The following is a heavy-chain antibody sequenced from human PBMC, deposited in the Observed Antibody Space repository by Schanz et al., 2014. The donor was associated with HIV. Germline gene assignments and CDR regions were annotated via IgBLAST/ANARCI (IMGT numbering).Heavy chain of an antibody. V-gene: IGHV3-21*01. Sequence: ELQLVESGGRLVKPGGSLRLSCAASGFTFSSYGMNWVRQAPGKGLEWVSSITSGGYIYYADSLRGRFTISRDNARNSLYLQMNSLRAEDTAVYYCARGEYRGGSEAFDIWGRGTMVTVSS. CDR1: GFTFSSYG. CDR3: ARGEYRGGSEAFDI. CDR2: ITSGGYI. D-gene: IGHD6-19*01. J-gene: IGHJ3*02.